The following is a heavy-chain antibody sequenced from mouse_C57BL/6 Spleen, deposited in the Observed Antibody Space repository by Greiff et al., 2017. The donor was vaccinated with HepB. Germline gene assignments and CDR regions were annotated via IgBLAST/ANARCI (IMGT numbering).Heavy chain of an antibody. CDR3: ERGAVDYDYGDGFDY. V-gene: IGHV3-6*01. Sequence: EVQRVESGPGLVKPSQSLSLTCSVTGYSITSGYYCNWIRPFQGNKLEWMDYISYGGSNNYNPSLKSRISIPRDTSKNKFFLKLTSVTTEDTATYYCERGAVDYDYGDGFDYWGQGTTLTVSS. CDR1: GYSITSGYY. J-gene: IGHJ2*01. D-gene: IGHD2-4*01. CDR2: ISYGGSN.